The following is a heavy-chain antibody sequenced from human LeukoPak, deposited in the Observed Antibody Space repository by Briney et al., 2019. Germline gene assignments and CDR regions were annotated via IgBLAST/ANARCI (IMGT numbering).Heavy chain of an antibody. CDR3: ARAGYDYVWGSYRL. Sequence: QPGGSLRLSCAASGFTFSSYWMSWVRQAPGKGLEWVANIKQDGSEKYYVDSVKGRFTISRDNAKNSLYLQMNSLRAEDTAVYYCARAGYDYVWGSYRLWGQGTLVTVSS. CDR2: IKQDGSEK. CDR1: GFTFSSYW. V-gene: IGHV3-7*04. D-gene: IGHD3-16*02. J-gene: IGHJ4*02.